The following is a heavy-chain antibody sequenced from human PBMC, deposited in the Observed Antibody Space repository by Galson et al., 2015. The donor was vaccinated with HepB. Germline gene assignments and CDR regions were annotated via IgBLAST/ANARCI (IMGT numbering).Heavy chain of an antibody. CDR3: ALLGRNGSRDF. J-gene: IGHJ4*02. CDR1: GVSMSPYY. CDR2: IYNSGSP. Sequence: TLSLTCNVSGVSMSPYYWNWIRQPPGKGLEWISNIYNSGSPNYNPPLKSRVTISGDMSKNRFSLNLRSVTAADTAVYYCALLGRNGSRDFWGLGTLVAISA. V-gene: IGHV4-59*08. D-gene: IGHD7-27*01.